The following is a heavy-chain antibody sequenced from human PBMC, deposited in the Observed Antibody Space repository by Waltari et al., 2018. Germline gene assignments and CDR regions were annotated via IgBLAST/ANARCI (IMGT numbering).Heavy chain of an antibody. V-gene: IGHV3-30*03. D-gene: IGHD6-19*01. CDR3: ARGSYSSGCDF. CDR1: GFPFRNYG. CDR2: ILSDGSNE. J-gene: IGHJ4*02. Sequence: QLVGSGGGVVQPGGSLRLSCAASGFPFRNYGMHWVRQSPGKGLEWVAVILSDGSNEYYADSVKGRFTISRDNSKNTLYLQMNSLRVQDTAVYYCARGSYSSGCDFWGQGTQVTVSS.